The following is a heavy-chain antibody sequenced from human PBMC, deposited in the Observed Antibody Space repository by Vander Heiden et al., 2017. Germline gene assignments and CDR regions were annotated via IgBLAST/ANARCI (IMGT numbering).Heavy chain of an antibody. J-gene: IGHJ3*02. Sequence: LRLPCAASGFTFDDYAMHWVRQAPGKGLEWVSGISWNSGSIGYADSVKGRFTISRDNAKNSLYLQMNSLRAEDTALYYCASGYPRAFDIWGQGTMVTVSS. CDR2: ISWNSGSI. CDR3: ASGYPRAFDI. V-gene: IGHV3-9*01. CDR1: GFTFDDYA. D-gene: IGHD6-13*01.